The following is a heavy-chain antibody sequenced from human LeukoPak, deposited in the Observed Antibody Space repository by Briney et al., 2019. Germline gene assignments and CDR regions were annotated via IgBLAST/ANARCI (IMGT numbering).Heavy chain of an antibody. J-gene: IGHJ6*02. CDR1: GFTFSSYG. D-gene: IGHD3-10*01. V-gene: IGHV3-30*18. CDR3: AKKTLWFADYYYYGMDV. CDR2: ISYDGSNK. Sequence: GGSLRLSCAASGFTFSSYGMHWVRQAPGKGLEWVAVISYDGSNKYYADSVKGRFTISRDNSKNTLYLQKNSLRAEDTAVYYCAKKTLWFADYYYYGMDVWGQGTTVTVSS.